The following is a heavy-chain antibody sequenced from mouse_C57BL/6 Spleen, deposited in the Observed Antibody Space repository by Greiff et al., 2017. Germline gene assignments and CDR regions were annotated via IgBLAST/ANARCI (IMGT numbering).Heavy chain of an antibody. CDR2: IDPNSGGT. J-gene: IGHJ2*01. CDR1: GYTFTSYW. V-gene: IGHV1-72*01. CDR3: ARSGGIYYDYDGAYFDY. D-gene: IGHD2-4*01. Sequence: QVQLKQPGAELVKPGASVKLSCKASGYTFTSYWMHWVKQRPGRGLEWIGRIDPNSGGTKYNEKFKSKATLTVDKPSSTAYMQLSSLTSEDSAVYYCARSGGIYYDYDGAYFDYWGQGTTLTVSS.